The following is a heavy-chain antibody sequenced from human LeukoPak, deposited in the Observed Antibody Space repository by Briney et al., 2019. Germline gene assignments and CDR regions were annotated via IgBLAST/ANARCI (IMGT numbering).Heavy chain of an antibody. CDR2: ISAYNGNT. Sequence: GASVKVSCKASGYTFTSYGISWVRQAPGQGLEWLGWISAYNGNTDYAQKFQGKVTMITDTSTSTAHMELRSLKSDDTAVYYCARVEAYCSRTSCHDYWGLGTLVTVSS. J-gene: IGHJ4*02. CDR1: GYTFTSYG. D-gene: IGHD2-2*01. V-gene: IGHV1-18*01. CDR3: ARVEAYCSRTSCHDY.